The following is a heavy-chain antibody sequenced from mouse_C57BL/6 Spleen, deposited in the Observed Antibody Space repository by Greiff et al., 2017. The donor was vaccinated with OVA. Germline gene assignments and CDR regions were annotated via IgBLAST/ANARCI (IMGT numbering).Heavy chain of an antibody. D-gene: IGHD1-1*01. CDR1: GFSLTSYG. Sequence: VKLMESGPGLVQPSQSLSITCTVSGFSLTSYGVHWVRQSPGKGLEWLGVIWRGGSTDYNAAFMSRLSITKDNSKSQVFFKMNSLQADDTAIYYCAKKGGGSEAMDYWGQGTSVTVSS. CDR2: IWRGGST. J-gene: IGHJ4*01. CDR3: AKKGGGSEAMDY. V-gene: IGHV2-5*01.